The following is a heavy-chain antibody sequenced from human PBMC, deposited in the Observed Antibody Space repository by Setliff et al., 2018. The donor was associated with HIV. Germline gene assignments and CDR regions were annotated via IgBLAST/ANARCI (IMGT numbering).Heavy chain of an antibody. Sequence: GGSLRLSCAASGFTFDDYAMHWVRQAPGKGLEWVSGISWNSGSIGYADSVKGRFTISRDNAKNSLYVQMNSLRAEDTAVYYCARGQTTGEYWGQGTLVTVSS. J-gene: IGHJ4*02. V-gene: IGHV3-9*01. D-gene: IGHD4-17*01. CDR1: GFTFDDYA. CDR3: ARGQTTGEY. CDR2: ISWNSGSI.